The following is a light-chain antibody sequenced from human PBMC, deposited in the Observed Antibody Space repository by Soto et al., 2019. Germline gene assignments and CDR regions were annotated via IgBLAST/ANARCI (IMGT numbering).Light chain of an antibody. Sequence: GDRVTITCRASQSISSWLAWYQQKPGKAPKLLIYDASSLESGVPSRFSGSGSGTEFTLTISSLQPDDFATYYCQQYKSYGAFGQGTKVEIK. CDR3: QQYKSYGA. CDR2: DAS. V-gene: IGKV1-5*01. CDR1: QSISSW. J-gene: IGKJ1*01.